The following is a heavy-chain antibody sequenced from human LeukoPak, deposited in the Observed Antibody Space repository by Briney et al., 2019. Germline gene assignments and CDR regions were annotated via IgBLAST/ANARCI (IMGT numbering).Heavy chain of an antibody. CDR2: ISGSGGGI. Sequence: GGSLRLSCAASGYRFSAYWMSWVRQAPGKGLEWVSAISGSGGGIRYADSVKGRFTISRDNSKNTVYLQMNSLRAEDTAVYYCAKDRKGYNSGYGDYFDYWGQGTLVTVSS. D-gene: IGHD4-17*01. CDR1: GYRFSAYW. J-gene: IGHJ4*02. V-gene: IGHV3-23*01. CDR3: AKDRKGYNSGYGDYFDY.